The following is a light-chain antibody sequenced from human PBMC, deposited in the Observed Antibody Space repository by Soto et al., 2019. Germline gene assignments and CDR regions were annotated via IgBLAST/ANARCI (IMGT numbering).Light chain of an antibody. CDR2: KAS. CDR1: QSISSW. V-gene: IGKV1-5*03. CDR3: QQYNSYSVT. J-gene: IGKJ1*01. Sequence: DIQMTQSPSTLSASVGDRVTITCRASQSISSWLAWYQQKPGKAPKLLIYKASSLESGVPSRFSGSGSGTEFTLTISRLQPDDFATYYCQQYNSYSVTFGPGTKVEIK.